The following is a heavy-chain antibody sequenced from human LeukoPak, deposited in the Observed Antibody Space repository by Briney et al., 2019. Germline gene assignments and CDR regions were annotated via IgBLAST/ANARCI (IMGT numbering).Heavy chain of an antibody. CDR1: GFTLHDFA. D-gene: IGHD5-24*01. CDR3: ARPSPPGDGYNPCDY. J-gene: IGHJ4*02. CDR2: ISNDERNK. V-gene: IGHV3-30*04. Sequence: GGSLRLSCAASGFTLHDFAMHWVRQAPGRGLGWVAVISNDERNKYYRDSVKGRFTISRDNSKNTVYLQMNSLRTEDTAVYYCARPSPPGDGYNPCDYWGPGALVIVSS.